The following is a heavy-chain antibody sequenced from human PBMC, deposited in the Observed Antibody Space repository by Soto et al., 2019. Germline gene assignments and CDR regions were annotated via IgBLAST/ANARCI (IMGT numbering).Heavy chain of an antibody. V-gene: IGHV3-21*01. CDR2: ISSSSSYI. CDR1: GFTFSSYS. J-gene: IGHJ6*02. Sequence: PGGSLRLSCAASGFTFSSYSMNWVRQSPGKGLEWVSSISSSSSYIYYADSVKGRFTISRDNAKNSLYLQMNSLRAEDTAVYYCAREGAYYYYGMDVWGQGTTVTVSS. CDR3: AREGAYYYYGMDV.